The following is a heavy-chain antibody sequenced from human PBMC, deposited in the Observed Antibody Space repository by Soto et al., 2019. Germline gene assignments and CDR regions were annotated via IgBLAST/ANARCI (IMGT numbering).Heavy chain of an antibody. CDR3: ARGFSGRASNWYGT. CDR1: GDSVTIGNYY. D-gene: IGHD4-4*01. V-gene: IGHV4-61*01. J-gene: IGHJ5*02. Sequence: LSLTCTVSGDSVTIGNYYWSWIRQPPGKGLEWIGYIYYSGSTNYNPSLKSRVTISVDTSKSQFSLKVSSVTAADTAVYYCARGFSGRASNWYGTWGQGTLVTVSS. CDR2: IYYSGST.